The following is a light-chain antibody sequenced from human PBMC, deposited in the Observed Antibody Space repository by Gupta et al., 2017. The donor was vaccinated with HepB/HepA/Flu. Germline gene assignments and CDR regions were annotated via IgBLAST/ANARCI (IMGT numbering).Light chain of an antibody. J-gene: IGLJ2*01. CDR2: GKN. V-gene: IGLV3-19*01. Sequence: SSELTQDPAVSVALGQTVRITCQGDSLRSYYASWYQQKPGQAPVLVIYGKNNRTSGIPDRFSGSSSGNTASLTITGAQAEDEADYYCNSRDSSGSVVFGGGTKLTVL. CDR1: SLRSYY. CDR3: NSRDSSGSVV.